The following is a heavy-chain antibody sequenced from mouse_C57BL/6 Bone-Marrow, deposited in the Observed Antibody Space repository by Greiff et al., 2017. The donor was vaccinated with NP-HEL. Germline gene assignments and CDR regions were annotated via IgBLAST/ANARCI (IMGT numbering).Heavy chain of an antibody. CDR3: AIWLRRSYWYFEV. CDR1: GYTFTDYY. D-gene: IGHD2-2*01. V-gene: IGHV1-76*01. Sequence: VQLQQSGAELVRPGASVKLSCKASGYTFTDYYINWVKQRPGQGLEWIARIYPGSGNTYYKEKFKGKATLTAEKSSSTAYMQLSSLTSEDSAVYFCAIWLRRSYWYFEVWGTGTTVTVSS. J-gene: IGHJ1*03. CDR2: IYPGSGNT.